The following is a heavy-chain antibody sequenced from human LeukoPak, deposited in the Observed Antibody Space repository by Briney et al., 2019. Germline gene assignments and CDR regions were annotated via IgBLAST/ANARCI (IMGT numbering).Heavy chain of an antibody. Sequence: GESLKISCKASGYSFTSYWIGWVRQMPGKGLEWMGVIYPGDSDTRYSPSFQGQVTISVDKSISTAYLQWRSLKASDTAMYYCAXTGPEYSSSWYLHFWGQGTLATVSS. D-gene: IGHD6-13*01. CDR1: GYSFTSYW. CDR2: IYPGDSDT. V-gene: IGHV5-51*01. J-gene: IGHJ4*02. CDR3: AXTGPEYSSSWYLHF.